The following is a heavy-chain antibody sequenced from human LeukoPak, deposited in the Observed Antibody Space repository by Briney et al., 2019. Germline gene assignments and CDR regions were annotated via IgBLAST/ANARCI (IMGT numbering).Heavy chain of an antibody. CDR3: ARDRRYYGSGSYYGNQVHDYYGMNV. CDR1: GYTFTSYY. D-gene: IGHD3-10*01. V-gene: IGHV1-46*01. J-gene: IGHJ6*02. Sequence: GASVKVSCKASGYTFTSYYMHWVRQAPGQGLEWMGIINPSGGSTSYAQKFQGRVTMTRDTSTSTVYMELSSLRSEDTAVYYCARDRRYYGSGSYYGNQVHDYYGMNVWGQGTTVTVSS. CDR2: INPSGGST.